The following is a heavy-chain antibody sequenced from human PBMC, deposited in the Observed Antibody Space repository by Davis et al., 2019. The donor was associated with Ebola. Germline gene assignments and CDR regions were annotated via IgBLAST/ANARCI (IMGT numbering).Heavy chain of an antibody. CDR1: GGSISSYY. J-gene: IGHJ6*02. Sequence: SETLSLTCTVSGGSISSYYWSWIRQPPGKGLEWIGYIYYSGSTNYNPSLKSRVTISVDTSKNQFSLKLSSVTAADTAVYYCARASSYDFWSGYYMVYYYGIDVWGQGTTVTVSS. CDR2: IYYSGST. D-gene: IGHD3-3*01. V-gene: IGHV4-59*01. CDR3: ARASSYDFWSGYYMVYYYGIDV.